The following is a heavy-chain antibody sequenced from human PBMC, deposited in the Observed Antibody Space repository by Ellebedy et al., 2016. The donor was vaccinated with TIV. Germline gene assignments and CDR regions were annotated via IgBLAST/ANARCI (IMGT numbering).Heavy chain of an antibody. CDR2: ISENSDTT. V-gene: IGHV3-48*04. J-gene: IGHJ4*02. CDR3: ARDRIGPNWYTTFDQ. Sequence: GGSPRLSXTASGFSFSDYGMNWVRQAPGQGLEFLSYISENSDTTHYAASVRGRFTISRDNARTSLYLQMNSLRVDDTALYYCARDRIGPNWYTTFDQWGQGTLVTVSS. D-gene: IGHD2-2*02. CDR1: GFSFSDYG.